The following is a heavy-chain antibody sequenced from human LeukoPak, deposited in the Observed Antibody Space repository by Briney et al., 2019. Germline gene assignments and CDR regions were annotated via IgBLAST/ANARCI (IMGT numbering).Heavy chain of an antibody. CDR1: GGSISSYY. V-gene: IGHV4-59*08. CDR2: IYYSGST. CDR3: ARHSGGYSGYDFDY. Sequence: PSETLSLTCTVSGGSISSYYWSWIRQPPGKGLEWIGYIYYSGSTNYNPSLKSRVTISVDTSKNQLSLKLSSVTAADTAVYYCARHSGGYSGYDFDYWGQGTLVTVSS. D-gene: IGHD5-12*01. J-gene: IGHJ4*02.